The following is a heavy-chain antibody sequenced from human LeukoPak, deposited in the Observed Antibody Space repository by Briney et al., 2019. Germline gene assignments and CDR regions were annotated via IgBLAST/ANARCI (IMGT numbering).Heavy chain of an antibody. D-gene: IGHD2-2*01. Sequence: ASVTVSFKSSGYTFISYYMHWVRQAPGQGLAWMEWINPNSGGTNYGQKFQGRVTMTRDTSISTVYMELSRLRSDDTAVYYCARDSCSSTSCLSIDDYWGQGTLVTVSS. CDR1: GYTFISYY. V-gene: IGHV1-2*02. CDR2: INPNSGGT. CDR3: ARDSCSSTSCLSIDDY. J-gene: IGHJ4*02.